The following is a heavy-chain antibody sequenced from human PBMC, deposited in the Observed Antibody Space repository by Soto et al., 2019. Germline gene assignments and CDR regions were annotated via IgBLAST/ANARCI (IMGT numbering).Heavy chain of an antibody. V-gene: IGHV3-11*01. Sequence: GGSLRLSCAASGFTFSDYYMSWIRQAPGKGLEWVSYISSSGSTIYYADSVKGRFTISRDNAKNSLYLQMNSLRAEDTAVYYCARVTDYQYSGYDGPNYYYYMDVWGKGTTVTVSS. CDR1: GFTFSDYY. D-gene: IGHD5-12*01. CDR3: ARVTDYQYSGYDGPNYYYYMDV. J-gene: IGHJ6*03. CDR2: ISSSGSTI.